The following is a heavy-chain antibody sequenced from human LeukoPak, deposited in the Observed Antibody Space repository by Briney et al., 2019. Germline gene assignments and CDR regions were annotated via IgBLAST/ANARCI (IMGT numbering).Heavy chain of an antibody. CDR3: ARGLFDWAFDI. J-gene: IGHJ3*02. V-gene: IGHV3-53*01. CDR2: IYSGGST. Sequence: QPGGSLRLSCAASGFTVSSNYMSWVRQAPGKGLEWVSVIYSGGSTYHADSVKGRFTISRDNSKNTLYLQMNSLRAEDTAVYYCARGLFDWAFDIWGQGTTVTVSS. D-gene: IGHD3-9*01. CDR1: GFTVSSNY.